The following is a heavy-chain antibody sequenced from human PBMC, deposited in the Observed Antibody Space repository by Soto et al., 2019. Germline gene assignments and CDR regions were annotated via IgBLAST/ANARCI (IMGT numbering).Heavy chain of an antibody. CDR1: GDSVSSNSAA. CDR3: ARDRGPIAAAGRWIKDWFDP. D-gene: IGHD6-13*01. Sequence: PSQTLSLTCAISGDSVSSNSAAWNWIRQSPSRGLEWLGRTYYRSKWYNDYAVSVKSRITINPDTSKNQFSLQLNSVTPEDAAVYYCARDRGPIAAAGRWIKDWFDPWGQGTLVTVSS. J-gene: IGHJ5*02. V-gene: IGHV6-1*01. CDR2: TYYRSKWYN.